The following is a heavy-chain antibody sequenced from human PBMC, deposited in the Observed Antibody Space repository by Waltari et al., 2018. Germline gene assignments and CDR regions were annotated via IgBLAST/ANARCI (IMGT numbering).Heavy chain of an antibody. CDR1: GFIFCSHG. J-gene: IGHJ3*01. CDR3: AKDGDYSLTEYDAFDV. V-gene: IGHV3-30*02. Sequence: VQLLESGGGVVQPGGSLRHSCAASGFIFCSHGMHWVRQIPGKGLEWVAFISFDGKKIFDADSVRGRFTISRDNSNNIVFLQMNSLRPEDSGVYYCAKDGDYSLTEYDAFDVWGQGTVVTVSP. CDR2: ISFDGKKI. D-gene: IGHD4-17*01.